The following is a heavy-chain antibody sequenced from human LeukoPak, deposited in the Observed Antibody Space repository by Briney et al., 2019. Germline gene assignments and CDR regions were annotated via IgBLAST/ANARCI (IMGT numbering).Heavy chain of an antibody. J-gene: IGHJ4*02. Sequence: GGSLRLSCAASGFTFSSYWMTWVRQAPGKGLERVANIKTDGSHTYYVDSVKGRFTISRDNAKNLLFLQLGSLRADDTGVYYCARASMGGRDYHLDSWGQGTLVTVSS. V-gene: IGHV3-7*01. CDR2: IKTDGSHT. D-gene: IGHD3-10*01. CDR1: GFTFSSYW. CDR3: ARASMGGRDYHLDS.